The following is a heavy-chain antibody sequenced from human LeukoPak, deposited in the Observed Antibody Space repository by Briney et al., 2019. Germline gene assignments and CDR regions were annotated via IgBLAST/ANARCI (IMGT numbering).Heavy chain of an antibody. CDR1: GGSISSGDYY. CDR3: AREPMVRESGYYYYGMDV. CDR2: TYYSGST. D-gene: IGHD3-10*01. V-gene: IGHV4-30-4*01. J-gene: IGHJ6*02. Sequence: SQTLSLTCTVSGGSISSGDYYWSWIRQPPGKGLEWIGYTYYSGSTYYNPSLKSRVTISVDTSKNQFSLKLSSVTAADTAVYYCAREPMVRESGYYYYGMDVWGQGTTVTVSS.